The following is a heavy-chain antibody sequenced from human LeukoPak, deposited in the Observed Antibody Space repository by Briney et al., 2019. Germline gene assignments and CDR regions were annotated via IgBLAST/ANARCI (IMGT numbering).Heavy chain of an antibody. J-gene: IGHJ4*02. CDR1: GFTFSSYG. CDR3: AKAMVRGVISDFDY. Sequence: GGTLRLSCAASGFTFSSYGMSWVRQAPGKGLEWVSAISGSGGSTYYADSVKGRFTISRDNSKNTLYLQMNSLRAEDTAVYYCAKAMVRGVISDFDYWGQGTLVTVSS. CDR2: ISGSGGST. D-gene: IGHD3-10*01. V-gene: IGHV3-23*01.